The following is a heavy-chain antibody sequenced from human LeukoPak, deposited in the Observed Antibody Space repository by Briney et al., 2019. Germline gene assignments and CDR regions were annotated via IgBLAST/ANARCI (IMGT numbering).Heavy chain of an antibody. D-gene: IGHD2-15*01. V-gene: IGHV3-30*04. Sequence: GGSLRLSCAASGFTFSSYAMHWVRQAPGKGLEWVAVISYDGSNKYYADSVKGRFTISRDNSKNTLYLQMNSLRAEDTAVYYCVRVKGSYFDYWGQGALVTVSS. J-gene: IGHJ4*02. CDR1: GFTFSSYA. CDR2: ISYDGSNK. CDR3: VRVKGSYFDY.